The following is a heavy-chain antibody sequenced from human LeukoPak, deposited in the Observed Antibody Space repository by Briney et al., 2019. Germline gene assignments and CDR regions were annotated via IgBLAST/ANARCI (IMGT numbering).Heavy chain of an antibody. CDR1: GYTFSGYG. D-gene: IGHD3-10*01. CDR3: ARGGSRSRRGDDAFDI. CDR2: ISAYNGNT. J-gene: IGHJ3*02. Sequence: GASVKVSCKTSGYTFSGYGISWVRQAPGQGLEWMGWISAYNGNTELAQKFQGRVTLATDASTSTAYVELRSLTSDDTAVYFCARGGSRSRRGDDAFDIWGQGTMVTVSS. V-gene: IGHV1-18*04.